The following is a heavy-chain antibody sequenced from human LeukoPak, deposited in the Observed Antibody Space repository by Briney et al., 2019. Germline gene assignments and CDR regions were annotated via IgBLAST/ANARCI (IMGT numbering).Heavy chain of an antibody. J-gene: IGHJ5*02. CDR3: ARDNSVRDEAWWFNP. V-gene: IGHV1-24*01. CDR1: GYTLTELS. D-gene: IGHD5-24*01. CDR2: FDPEDGET. Sequence: GASVKVSCKVSGYTLTELSMHWVRQAPGKGLEWMGSFDPEDGETIYAQMFQGRVTMTEDTSTDTAYMELSSLRSEDTAVYYCARDNSVRDEAWWFNPWGQGTLVTVSS.